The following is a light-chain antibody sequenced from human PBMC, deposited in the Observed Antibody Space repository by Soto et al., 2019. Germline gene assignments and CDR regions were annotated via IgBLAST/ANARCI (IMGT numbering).Light chain of an antibody. J-gene: IGLJ1*01. CDR2: EVS. CDR3: SSYSISTAEL. Sequence: LTQPASVSGSPGQSITISCTGTSSDVGGYDYVSWYQIHPGKAPKLMVFEVSNRPSGVSYRFSGSKSGNTASLTISGLQAEDEADYFCSSYSISTAELFGTGTKGTVL. V-gene: IGLV2-14*01. CDR1: SSDVGGYDY.